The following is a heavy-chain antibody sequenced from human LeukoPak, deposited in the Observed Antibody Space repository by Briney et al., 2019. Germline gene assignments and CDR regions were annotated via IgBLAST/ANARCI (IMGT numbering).Heavy chain of an antibody. V-gene: IGHV4-59*11. CDR3: ARDTAMVTADY. J-gene: IGHJ4*02. Sequence: SETLSLTCVVSGGSLSTHHWSWIRQSPGRGLEWIGYISDSGSTNYNPSLKSRVTISVDTSKNQFSLKLSSVTAADTAVYYCARDTAMVTADYWGQGTLVTVSS. CDR2: ISDSGST. D-gene: IGHD5-18*01. CDR1: GGSLSTHH.